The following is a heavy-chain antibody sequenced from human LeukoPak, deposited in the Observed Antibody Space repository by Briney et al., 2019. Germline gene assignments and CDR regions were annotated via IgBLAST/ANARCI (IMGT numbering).Heavy chain of an antibody. Sequence: GGSLRLSCAASGFTFSSYGMSWVRQAPGKGLEWVSAISGSGGSTYYADSVKGRFTISRDNSKNTLYLQMNSLRAEDTAVYYCARGPPYYDILTGYGTNFDYWGQGALVTVSS. CDR2: ISGSGGST. CDR1: GFTFSSYG. D-gene: IGHD3-9*01. J-gene: IGHJ4*02. V-gene: IGHV3-23*01. CDR3: ARGPPYYDILTGYGTNFDY.